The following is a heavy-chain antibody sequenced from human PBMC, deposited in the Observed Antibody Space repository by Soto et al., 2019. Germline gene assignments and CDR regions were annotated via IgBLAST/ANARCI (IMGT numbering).Heavy chain of an antibody. Sequence: PGGSLRLSCAASGFTFSSYSMNWVRQAPGKGLEWVSYISSSSSTIYYADSVKGRFTISRDNAKNSLYLQMNSLRAEDTAVYYCARDFNDYIWGSYRSIYFDYWGPGTLVTVSS. J-gene: IGHJ4*02. D-gene: IGHD3-16*02. V-gene: IGHV3-48*01. CDR1: GFTFSSYS. CDR3: ARDFNDYIWGSYRSIYFDY. CDR2: ISSSSSTI.